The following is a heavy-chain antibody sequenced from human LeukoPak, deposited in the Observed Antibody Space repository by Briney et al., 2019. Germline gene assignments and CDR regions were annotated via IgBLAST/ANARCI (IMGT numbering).Heavy chain of an antibody. V-gene: IGHV3-23*01. CDR3: AKRGAVMTAPPFFDY. Sequence: GGSLRLSCAASGFTFSSYAMSWVRPTPGKGLEWVSSISYDAANTYYTGSVKGRFTISRDNSKNTVFLQMNSLRAEDTAVYYCAKRGAVMTAPPFFDYWGQGTLVTVSS. J-gene: IGHJ4*02. CDR1: GFTFSSYA. CDR2: ISYDAANT. D-gene: IGHD6-6*01.